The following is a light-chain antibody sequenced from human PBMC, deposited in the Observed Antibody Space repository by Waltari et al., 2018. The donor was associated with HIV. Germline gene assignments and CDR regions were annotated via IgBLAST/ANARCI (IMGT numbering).Light chain of an antibody. CDR3: CSNAARATYV. J-gene: IGLJ1*01. Sequence: QSALAQPRSVSGSPGKSVTISCTGTIRDVGGYNYVSWFQHHPGKAPKLIIYHVTKRPSGVPDRFSASKSGNTASLTISGLQAEDEAEYYCCSNAARATYVFGTGTQVTVL. CDR2: HVT. V-gene: IGLV2-11*01. CDR1: IRDVGGYNY.